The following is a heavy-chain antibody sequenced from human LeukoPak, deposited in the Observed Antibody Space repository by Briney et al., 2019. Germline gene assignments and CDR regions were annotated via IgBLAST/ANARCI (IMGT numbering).Heavy chain of an antibody. J-gene: IGHJ4*02. D-gene: IGHD5-24*01. V-gene: IGHV5-51*01. Sequence: GESLKISCKGSGYSFTSYWIGWVRQMPGKCLEWMGIIYPGDSDTRYSPSFQGQVTISADKSISTAYLQWSSLKASDTAMYYCASRIRDGYYYFDYWGQGTLVTVSS. CDR3: ASRIRDGYYYFDY. CDR1: GYSFTSYW. CDR2: IYPGDSDT.